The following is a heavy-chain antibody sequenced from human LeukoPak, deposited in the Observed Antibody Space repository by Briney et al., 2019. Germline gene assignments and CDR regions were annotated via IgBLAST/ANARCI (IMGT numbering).Heavy chain of an antibody. CDR2: IYPGDSDT. CDR1: GYSFTSYW. J-gene: IGHJ4*02. V-gene: IGHV5-51*01. D-gene: IGHD2-2*01. Sequence: GESLKISCKGSGYSFTSYWIGWLRQMPGKGLEWMGIIYPGDSDTRYSPSFQGQVTISADKSISTAYLQWSSLKASDTAMYYCASSYCSSTSCPQTLLYWGQGTLVTVSS. CDR3: ASSYCSSTSCPQTLLY.